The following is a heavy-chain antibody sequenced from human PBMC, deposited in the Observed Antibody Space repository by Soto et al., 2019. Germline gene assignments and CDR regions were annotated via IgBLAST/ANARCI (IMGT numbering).Heavy chain of an antibody. Sequence: GGSLRLSCAASGFTFSSYWMSWVRQAPGKGLEWVANIKQVGSEKYYVDSVKGRFTISRDNAKNSLYLQMNSLRAEDTAVYYCARGGYCSSTSCQGPDAFDIWGQGTMVTVSS. CDR1: GFTFSSYW. J-gene: IGHJ3*02. V-gene: IGHV3-7*03. D-gene: IGHD2-2*01. CDR2: IKQVGSEK. CDR3: ARGGYCSSTSCQGPDAFDI.